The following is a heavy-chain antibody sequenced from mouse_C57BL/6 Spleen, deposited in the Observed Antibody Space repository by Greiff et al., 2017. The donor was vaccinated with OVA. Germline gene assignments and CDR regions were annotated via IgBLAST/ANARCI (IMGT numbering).Heavy chain of an antibody. V-gene: IGHV5-17*01. Sequence: EVKLMESGGGLVKPGGSLKLSCAASGFTFSDYGMHWVRQAPEKGLEWVAYISSGSSTIYYADPVKGRFPISRDNAKNTLFLQMTRLRSEETAMYYSARDYYGSRNWCFDVWGAGTTVTVSS. CDR1: GFTFSDYG. CDR2: ISSGSSTI. J-gene: IGHJ1*01. D-gene: IGHD1-1*01. CDR3: ARDYYGSRNWCFDV.